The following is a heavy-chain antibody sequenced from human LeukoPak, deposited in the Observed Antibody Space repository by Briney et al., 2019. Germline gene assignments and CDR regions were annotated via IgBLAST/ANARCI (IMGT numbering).Heavy chain of an antibody. J-gene: IGHJ4*02. Sequence: GASVKVSCKTSGHTFADYFIHWVRQAPGQGLEWMGRINANSGVTEYQQKFQGRVTMTRDTSVSTAYVEVNWLISDDTAIYYCARDVSSTPNWEFDYWGQGTLVTVSS. V-gene: IGHV1-2*06. D-gene: IGHD1-26*01. CDR1: GHTFADYF. CDR2: INANSGVT. CDR3: ARDVSSTPNWEFDY.